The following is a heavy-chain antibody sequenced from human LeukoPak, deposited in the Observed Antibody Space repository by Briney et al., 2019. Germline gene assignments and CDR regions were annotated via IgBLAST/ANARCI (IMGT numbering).Heavy chain of an antibody. CDR2: ISAYNGNT. CDR1: GDTFTSYG. Sequence: GASVKVSCKASGDTFTSYGISWVRQAPGQGLEWMGWISAYNGNTNYAQKLQGRVTITTDTFTSTAYMELRSLRSDDTAVYYCARDSWAFLTGGDAFDIWGQGTMVTVSS. J-gene: IGHJ3*02. CDR3: ARDSWAFLTGGDAFDI. D-gene: IGHD3-3*02. V-gene: IGHV1-18*01.